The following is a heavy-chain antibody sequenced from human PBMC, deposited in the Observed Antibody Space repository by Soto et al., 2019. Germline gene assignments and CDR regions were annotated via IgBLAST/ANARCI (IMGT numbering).Heavy chain of an antibody. CDR2: ISGSGGST. D-gene: IGHD3-22*01. CDR1: GFTFSSYA. Sequence: GGSLRLSCAASGFTFSSYAMSWVRQAPGKGLEWVSAISGSGGSTYYADSVKGRFTISRDNSKNTLYLQMNSLRAEDTAVYYCAKQTTYYDSSGYDYWGQGTLVTVSS. J-gene: IGHJ4*02. V-gene: IGHV3-23*01. CDR3: AKQTTYYDSSGYDY.